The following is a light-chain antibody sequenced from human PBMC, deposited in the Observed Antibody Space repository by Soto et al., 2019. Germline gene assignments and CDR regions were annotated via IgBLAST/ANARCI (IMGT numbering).Light chain of an antibody. V-gene: IGKV1D-12*01. Sequence: DIQVTQSPSSVSASVGDRVTMTCRASQGISTWLAWYQQKPGKAPKLLINAASRLQNGVPSRFSGSGSGTEFTLTISSLQAEDFATYFCQQANSFPFTFGPGTKVDIK. J-gene: IGKJ3*01. CDR3: QQANSFPFT. CDR1: QGISTW. CDR2: AAS.